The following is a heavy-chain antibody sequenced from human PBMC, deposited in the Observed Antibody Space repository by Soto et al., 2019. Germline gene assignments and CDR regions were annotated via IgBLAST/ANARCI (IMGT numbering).Heavy chain of an antibody. V-gene: IGHV3-30-3*01. Sequence: QVQLVESGGGVVQPGRSLRLSCAASGFTFSSYAMHWVRQAPGKGLEWVAVISYDGSNKYYADSVKGRFTISRDNSKNKLYLQMNSLGAEETAVYYCASGYCSGGSCYLDAFDIWGQGTMVTVSS. CDR1: GFTFSSYA. CDR2: ISYDGSNK. CDR3: ASGYCSGGSCYLDAFDI. D-gene: IGHD2-15*01. J-gene: IGHJ3*02.